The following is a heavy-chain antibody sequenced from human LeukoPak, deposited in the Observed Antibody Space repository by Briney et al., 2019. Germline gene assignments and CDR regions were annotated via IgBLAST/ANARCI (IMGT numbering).Heavy chain of an antibody. CDR2: INPNSGGT. CDR3: ARVRISGSYKRFDY. D-gene: IGHD1-26*01. Sequence: ASVKVSCKASGYTFTGYYMHWVRQAPGQGLEGMGWINPNSGGTNYAQKFQGRVTMTRDTSISTAYMELSRLRSDDTAVYYCARVRISGSYKRFDYWGQGTLVTVSS. J-gene: IGHJ4*02. V-gene: IGHV1-2*02. CDR1: GYTFTGYY.